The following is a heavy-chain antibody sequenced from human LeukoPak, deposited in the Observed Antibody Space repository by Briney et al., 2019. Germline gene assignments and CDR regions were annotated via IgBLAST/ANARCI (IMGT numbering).Heavy chain of an antibody. V-gene: IGHV4-59*05. Sequence: SETLSLTCTVSGGSISSYCWSWIRQPPGKGLEWIGSIYSSGITYCNPSLKSRVTIFADTSKNQVSLQLSSVTAADTAVYYCAGRPAGYWGQGTLVTVSS. CDR3: AGRPAGY. CDR2: IYSSGIT. J-gene: IGHJ4*02. CDR1: GGSISSYC.